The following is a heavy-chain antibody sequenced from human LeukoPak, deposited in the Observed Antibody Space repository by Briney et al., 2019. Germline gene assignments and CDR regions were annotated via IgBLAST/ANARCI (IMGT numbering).Heavy chain of an antibody. CDR3: ASGWSSKWRAFDI. D-gene: IGHD6-13*01. CDR2: INHSGST. J-gene: IGHJ3*02. Sequence: SETLSLTCAVYGGSFSGYYWSWIRQPPGKGLEWIGEINHSGSTHYNPSLKSRVTISVDTSKNQFSLKLSSVTAADTAVYYCASGWSSKWRAFDIWGQGTMVTVSS. CDR1: GGSFSGYY. V-gene: IGHV4-34*01.